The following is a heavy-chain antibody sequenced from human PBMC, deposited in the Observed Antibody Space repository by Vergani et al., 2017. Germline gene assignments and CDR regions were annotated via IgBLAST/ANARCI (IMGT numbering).Heavy chain of an antibody. CDR3: ARSLVAGKGGY. CDR2: ISTTSDTI. D-gene: IGHD6-19*01. J-gene: IGHJ4*02. CDR1: GFTFSSYS. V-gene: IGHV3-48*01. Sequence: EVQLLESGGGLAQPGGSLRLSCAASGFTFSSYSMNWVRQAPGKGLEWISYISTTSDTIYHADSVRGRFTISRDNAKNSLYLEMNSLRVEDTAVYFCARSLVAGKGGYWGQGTRVAVSS.